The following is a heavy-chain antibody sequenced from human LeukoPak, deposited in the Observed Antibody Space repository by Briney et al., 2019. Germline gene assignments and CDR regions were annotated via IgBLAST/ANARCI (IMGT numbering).Heavy chain of an antibody. CDR2: INPSGGST. Sequence: ASVKVSCKASGYTFTSYYMHWVRQAPGQGLEWMGIINPSGGSTSYAQKFQGRVTMTRDTSTSTVYMELSSLRSEDTAVYYCARGLSVAGLYNWFDPLGPGNPGHRLL. V-gene: IGHV1-46*01. D-gene: IGHD6-19*01. CDR1: GYTFTSYY. CDR3: ARGLSVAGLYNWFDP. J-gene: IGHJ5*02.